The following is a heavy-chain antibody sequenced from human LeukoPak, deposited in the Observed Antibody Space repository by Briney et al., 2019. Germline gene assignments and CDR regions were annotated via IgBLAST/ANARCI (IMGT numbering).Heavy chain of an antibody. Sequence: AGRSLRLSCAASGFTVSANYMSWVRQAPGKGLEWVSVLYSGGSTYYADSVKGRFTISRDNSKSTLYLPMNSLRAEDTAVYYCASRLDYYDSSGYYRGYFDYWGQGTLVTVSS. D-gene: IGHD3-22*01. J-gene: IGHJ4*02. CDR2: LYSGGST. V-gene: IGHV3-53*01. CDR1: GFTVSANY. CDR3: ASRLDYYDSSGYYRGYFDY.